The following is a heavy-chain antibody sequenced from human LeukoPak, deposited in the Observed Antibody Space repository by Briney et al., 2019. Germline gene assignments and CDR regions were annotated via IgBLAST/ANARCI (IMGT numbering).Heavy chain of an antibody. CDR3: ARGSVGATPVDY. J-gene: IGHJ4*02. D-gene: IGHD1-26*01. Sequence: SVKVSCKASGGTFSSYAISWVRQAPGQGLEWMGGIIPIFGTANYAQKFQGRVTITADASTSTAYMELSSLRSEDTAVYYCARGSVGATPVDYWGQGTLVTVSS. V-gene: IGHV1-69*13. CDR1: GGTFSSYA. CDR2: IIPIFGTA.